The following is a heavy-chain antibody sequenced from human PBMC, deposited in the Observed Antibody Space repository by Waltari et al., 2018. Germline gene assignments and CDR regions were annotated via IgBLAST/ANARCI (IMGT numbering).Heavy chain of an antibody. CDR3: ARVVTGAAAGTEWYFDL. CDR1: GFTFSSYD. D-gene: IGHD6-13*01. CDR2: IGTAGDT. Sequence: EVQLVESGGGLVQPGGSLRLSCAASGFTFSSYDMHWVRQATGKGLEWVSAIGTAGDTYYPGSVKGRFTISRENAKNSLYLQMNSLRAGDTAVYYCARVVTGAAAGTEWYFDLWGRGTLVTVSS. J-gene: IGHJ2*01. V-gene: IGHV3-13*01.